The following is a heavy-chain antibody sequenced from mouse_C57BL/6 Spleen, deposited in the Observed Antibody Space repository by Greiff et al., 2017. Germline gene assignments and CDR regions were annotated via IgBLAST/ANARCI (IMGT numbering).Heavy chain of an antibody. J-gene: IGHJ2*01. CDR1: GFTFSDYG. CDR2: ISSGSSTI. Sequence: EVKLVESGGGLVKPGGSLKLSCAASGFTFSDYGMHWVRQAPEKGLEWVAYISSGSSTIYYADTVKGRFTISRDNAKNTLFLQMTSLRSEDTAMYYCARQGDYDGGYYFDYWGQGTTLTVSS. V-gene: IGHV5-17*01. D-gene: IGHD2-4*01. CDR3: ARQGDYDGGYYFDY.